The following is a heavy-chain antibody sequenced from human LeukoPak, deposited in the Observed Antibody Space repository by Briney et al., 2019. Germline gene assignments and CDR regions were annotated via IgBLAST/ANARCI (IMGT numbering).Heavy chain of an antibody. CDR1: GFTFSSDW. J-gene: IGHJ4*02. D-gene: IGHD1-26*01. V-gene: IGHV3-74*01. Sequence: QSGGSLRLSCAASGFTFSSDWMHWVRQAPGKGLVWVSRINSDGSTINYADSVKGRFTISRDNSRNTLYLQMHSLRVEDTAVYYCARDRGGSYDFWGQGTLVIVSS. CDR3: ARDRGGSYDF. CDR2: INSDGSTI.